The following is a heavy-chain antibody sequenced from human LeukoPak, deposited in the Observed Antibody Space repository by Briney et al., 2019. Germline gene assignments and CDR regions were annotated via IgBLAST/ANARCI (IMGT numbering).Heavy chain of an antibody. CDR2: IWYDASNK. CDR3: VRGVGVSRFNYLDP. CDR1: GFTFSSFG. V-gene: IGHV3-33*01. Sequence: GGSLRLSCAASGFTFSSFGMQWVRQAPGKGLEWVAVIWYDASNKYYADSVKGRFTLSRDNSKNTLYLHMNSLRDDDTAVYYCVRGVGVSRFNYLDPWGQGTLVIVSS. J-gene: IGHJ5*02. D-gene: IGHD1-7*01.